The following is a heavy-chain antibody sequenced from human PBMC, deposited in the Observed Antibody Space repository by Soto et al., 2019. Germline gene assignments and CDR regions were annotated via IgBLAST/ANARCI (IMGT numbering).Heavy chain of an antibody. V-gene: IGHV3-48*02. D-gene: IGHD5-18*01. CDR3: ARDRGYTYGFDF. CDR1: GFTFSSYA. J-gene: IGHJ4*02. Sequence: GGSLRLSCAASGFTFSSYAMSWVRQAPGKGLEWVSAISGSSSTIYYADSVKGRFTISRDNAKNSLYLQMNSLRDEDTAVYYCARDRGYTYGFDFWGQGALVTVSS. CDR2: ISGSSSTI.